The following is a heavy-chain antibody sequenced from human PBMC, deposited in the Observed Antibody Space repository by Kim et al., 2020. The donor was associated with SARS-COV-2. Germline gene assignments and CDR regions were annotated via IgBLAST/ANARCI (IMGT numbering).Heavy chain of an antibody. Sequence: SETLSLTCTVSGGSISSSSYYWGWIRQPPGKGLEWIGSIYYSGSTYYNPSLKSRVTISVDTSKNQFSLKLSSVTAADTAVYYCAITWFGEPYTDYWGQGTLVTVSS. CDR3: AITWFGEPYTDY. D-gene: IGHD3-10*01. CDR1: GGSISSSSYY. J-gene: IGHJ4*02. V-gene: IGHV4-39*01. CDR2: IYYSGST.